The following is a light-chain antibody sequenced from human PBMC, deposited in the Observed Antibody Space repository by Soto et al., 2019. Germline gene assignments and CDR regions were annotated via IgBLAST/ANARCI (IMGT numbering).Light chain of an antibody. CDR3: QQLSSYPIT. Sequence: DIQVTPSPSFLCASVGDRVTITFRASQGISRHLAWYQQKPGKAPEPLIYAASTLESGVPSRFSGSGSGTEFTLTISSLQPEDFATYYCQQLSSYPITFGQGTRLEIK. V-gene: IGKV1-9*01. CDR2: AAS. CDR1: QGISRH. J-gene: IGKJ5*01.